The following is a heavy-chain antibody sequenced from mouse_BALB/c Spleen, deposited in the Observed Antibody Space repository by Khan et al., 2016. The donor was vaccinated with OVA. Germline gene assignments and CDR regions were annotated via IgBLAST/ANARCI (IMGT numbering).Heavy chain of an antibody. CDR1: GFTFRNYG. Sequence: EVELVESGGDLVKTGGSLKLSCAASGFTFRNYGMSWVRQTPDKRLEWVATISSGGHYTYYIDSVKGRFTIYRDKAKNILDLQMTILRSEDTAMYYCARLAYYYNSDGFAYWGRGTLVTVSA. CDR2: ISSGGHYT. D-gene: IGHD1-1*02. V-gene: IGHV5-6*01. CDR3: ARLAYYYNSDGFAY. J-gene: IGHJ3*01.